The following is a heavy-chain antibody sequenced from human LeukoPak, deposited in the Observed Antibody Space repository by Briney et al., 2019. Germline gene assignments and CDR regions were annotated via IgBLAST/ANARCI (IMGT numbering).Heavy chain of an antibody. D-gene: IGHD4-17*01. Sequence: PGGSLRLSCAASGFTLDDYAMPWVRQAPGKGLEWVSGISWNSGSIGYADSVKGRFTISRDNAKNSLYLQMNSLRAEDTALYYCAKDSGPIYGDPNFDYWGQGTLVTVSS. CDR1: GFTLDDYA. CDR3: AKDSGPIYGDPNFDY. CDR2: ISWNSGSI. V-gene: IGHV3-9*01. J-gene: IGHJ4*02.